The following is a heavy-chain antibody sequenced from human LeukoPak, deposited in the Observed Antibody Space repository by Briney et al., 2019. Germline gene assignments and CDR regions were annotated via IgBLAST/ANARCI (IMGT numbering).Heavy chain of an antibody. CDR3: ARGTYYDFWSGYPKSWFDP. V-gene: IGHV1-2*02. CDR2: INPNSGGT. Sequence: GASVTVSCKSSGYTFTVYYMHWVRQAPGQGLEWMGWINPNSGGTNYAQKFQGRVTMTRDTSISTAYMELSRLRSDDTAVYYCARGTYYDFWSGYPKSWFDPWGQGTLVTVSS. CDR1: GYTFTVYY. D-gene: IGHD3-3*01. J-gene: IGHJ5*02.